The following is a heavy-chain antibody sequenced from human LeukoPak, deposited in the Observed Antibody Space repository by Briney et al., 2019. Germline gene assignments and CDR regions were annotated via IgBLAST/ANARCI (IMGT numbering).Heavy chain of an antibody. D-gene: IGHD3-22*01. CDR1: GGTFSNYA. Sequence: SVKVSCKASGGTFSNYAITWVRQAPGQGLEWMGGIIPIFGTANYAQKFRGRVTITADKSTRTAYMDLSSLRSEDTAVYYCARENIATINYYDSGIGYWGQGTLVTVSS. V-gene: IGHV1-69*06. CDR3: ARENIATINYYDSGIGY. J-gene: IGHJ4*02. CDR2: IIPIFGTA.